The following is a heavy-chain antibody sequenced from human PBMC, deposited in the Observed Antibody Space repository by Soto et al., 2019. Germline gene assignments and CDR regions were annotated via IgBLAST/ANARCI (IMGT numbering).Heavy chain of an antibody. CDR3: ASIHCSSTSCYSHSYGTYYYYYYGMDV. V-gene: IGHV1-46*01. D-gene: IGHD2-2*01. J-gene: IGHJ6*02. CDR1: GYTFTSYY. Sequence: ASVKVSCKASGYTFTSYYMHWVRQAPGQGLEWMGIINPSGGSTSYAQKFQGRVTMTRDTSTSTVYMELSSLRSEDTAVYYCASIHCSSTSCYSHSYGTYYYYYYGMDVWGQGTTVTVSS. CDR2: INPSGGST.